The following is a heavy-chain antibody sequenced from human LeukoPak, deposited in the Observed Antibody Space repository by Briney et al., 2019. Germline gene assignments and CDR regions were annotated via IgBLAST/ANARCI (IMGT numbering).Heavy chain of an antibody. CDR2: ISGSGGST. D-gene: IGHD2-21*01. V-gene: IGHV3-23*01. J-gene: IGHJ4*02. CDR1: GFTFSSYA. Sequence: PGGSLRLSCAASGFTFSSYAMSWVRQAPGKGLEWVLAISGSGGSTDYADSVKGRFTISRDNSKNTLYVQMNSLRVEHTAVYYCAKDFRIGYSAHFDYWGQGALVTVSS. CDR3: AKDFRIGYSAHFDY.